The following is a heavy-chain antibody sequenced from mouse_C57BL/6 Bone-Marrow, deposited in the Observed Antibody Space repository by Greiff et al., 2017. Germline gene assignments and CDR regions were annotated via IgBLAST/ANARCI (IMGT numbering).Heavy chain of an antibody. CDR1: GYTFTSYW. CDR3: AGEGASTTVVDLYFDV. CDR2: IDPSDSYT. V-gene: IGHV1-69*01. D-gene: IGHD1-3*01. Sequence: VKLQQPGAELVMPGASVKLSCKASGYTFTSYWMHWVKQRPGQGLEWIGEIDPSDSYTNYNQKFKGKSTLTVDKSSSTAYLQLSSLTSEDTAVYDCAGEGASTTVVDLYFDVWGTGTTVTVSS. J-gene: IGHJ1*03.